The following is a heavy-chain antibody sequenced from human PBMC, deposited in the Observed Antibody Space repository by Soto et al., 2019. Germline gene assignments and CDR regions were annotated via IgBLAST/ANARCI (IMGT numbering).Heavy chain of an antibody. Sequence: QVQLVQSGAEVKKPGSSVKVSCKASGGTFSSYAISWVRQAPGQGLEWMGGIIPIFGTANYAQKFQDRVTITADKSTSTAFMEPSRLGTEDTAVYYRSSYHPPDSDHRGGDRFGPWGQGTLVTVSS. J-gene: IGHJ5*02. D-gene: IGHD2-21*02. CDR1: GGTFSSYA. V-gene: IGHV1-69*06. CDR3: SSYHPPDSDHRGGDRFGP. CDR2: IIPIFGTA.